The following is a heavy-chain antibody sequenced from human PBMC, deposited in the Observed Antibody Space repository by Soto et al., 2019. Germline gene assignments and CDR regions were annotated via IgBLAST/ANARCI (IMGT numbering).Heavy chain of an antibody. Sequence: SETLSLTCAVYVGSVNGYYWNWIRQPPGKGLEWIGEIYHSGSTSYNPSLKSRVTISMDKSNNHFSLRLRSVTAADTAVYFCARADFVITLGVRGMDVWGQGTTVTVSS. V-gene: IGHV4-34*01. CDR1: VGSVNGYY. D-gene: IGHD3-10*01. CDR2: IYHSGST. CDR3: ARADFVITLGVRGMDV. J-gene: IGHJ6*02.